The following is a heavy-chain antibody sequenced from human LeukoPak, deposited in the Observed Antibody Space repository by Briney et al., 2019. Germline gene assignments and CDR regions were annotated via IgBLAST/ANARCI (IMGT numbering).Heavy chain of an antibody. Sequence: PSGTPSLTCTVSGGSISSSSYYWGWIRQPPGKGLEWIGSIYYSGSTYYNPSLKSRVTISVDTSKNQFSLKLSSVTAADTAVYYCASYPSGSYYGGYYFDYWGQGTLVTVSS. CDR3: ASYPSGSYYGGYYFDY. CDR2: IYYSGST. D-gene: IGHD1-26*01. CDR1: GGSISSSSYY. V-gene: IGHV4-39*01. J-gene: IGHJ4*02.